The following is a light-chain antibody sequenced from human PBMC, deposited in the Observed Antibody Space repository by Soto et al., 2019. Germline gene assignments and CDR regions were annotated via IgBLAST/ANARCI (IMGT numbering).Light chain of an antibody. CDR1: QGISSA. CDR2: DAS. J-gene: IGKJ1*01. Sequence: AIQLTQSPSSLSASVGDRVTITCRASQGISSALAWYQQKPGKAPKLLIYDASSLESGVPSRFRGSGSGTEFTLTISSLQPDDFATYYCQQYNSYSWTFGQGTKVDIK. V-gene: IGKV1-13*02. CDR3: QQYNSYSWT.